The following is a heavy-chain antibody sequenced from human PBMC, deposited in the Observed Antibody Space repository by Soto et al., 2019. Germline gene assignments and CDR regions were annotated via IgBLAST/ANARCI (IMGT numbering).Heavy chain of an antibody. CDR3: AKGPNYDFWSGYLGAFDY. CDR2: ISGSGGST. V-gene: IGHV3-23*01. J-gene: IGHJ4*02. Sequence: GGSLRLSCAASGFTFSSYAMSWVRQAPGKGLEWVSAISGSGGSTYYADSVKGRFTISRDNSKNTLYLQMNSLRAEGTAVYYFAKGPNYDFWSGYLGAFDYWGQGTLVTVSS. D-gene: IGHD3-3*01. CDR1: GFTFSSYA.